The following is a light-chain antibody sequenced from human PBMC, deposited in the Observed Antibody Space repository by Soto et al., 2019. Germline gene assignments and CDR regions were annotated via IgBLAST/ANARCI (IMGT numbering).Light chain of an antibody. V-gene: IGLV3-21*02. CDR1: KIGFKS. Sequence: SYELTQPPSVSVAPGQTATITRGGKKIGFKSVNWYQQEAGQAPVLVVYDDSARPSGIPARFSGSSTGNKATLTIRRVEAGDEADYYCQVWHSDAHHYVFGSGTKVTVL. CDR3: QVWHSDAHHYV. J-gene: IGLJ1*01. CDR2: DDS.